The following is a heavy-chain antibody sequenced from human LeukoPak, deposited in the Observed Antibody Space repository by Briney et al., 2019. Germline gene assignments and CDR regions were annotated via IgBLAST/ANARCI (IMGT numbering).Heavy chain of an antibody. Sequence: SETLSLTRAVYGGSFSGYYWSWIRQPPGKGLEWIGEINHSGSTNYNPSLKSRVTISVDTSKKQFSLKLSSVTAADTAVYYCVTYYFDSSGPKKNYWGQGTLVTVSS. D-gene: IGHD3-22*01. CDR3: VTYYFDSSGPKKNY. CDR1: GGSFSGYY. CDR2: INHSGST. J-gene: IGHJ4*02. V-gene: IGHV4-34*01.